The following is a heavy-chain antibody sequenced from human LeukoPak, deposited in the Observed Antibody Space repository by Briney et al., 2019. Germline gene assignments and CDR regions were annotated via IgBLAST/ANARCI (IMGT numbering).Heavy chain of an antibody. V-gene: IGHV1-46*01. D-gene: IGHD4-17*01. CDR3: ARDEDYGIFVNIDY. J-gene: IGHJ4*02. Sequence: ASVKVSCKASGYTFTSDYMHWVRQAPGQGLEGMGIINPSGGSTSYAQKFQGRVTMTTDTSTSTAYMELRSLRSDDTAVYYCARDEDYGIFVNIDYWGQRTLVTVSS. CDR1: GYTFTSDY. CDR2: INPSGGST.